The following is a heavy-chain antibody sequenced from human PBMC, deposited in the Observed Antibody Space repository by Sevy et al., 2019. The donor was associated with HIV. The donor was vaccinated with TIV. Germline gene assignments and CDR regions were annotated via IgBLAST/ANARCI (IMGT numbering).Heavy chain of an antibody. CDR1: GFTFSNAW. D-gene: IGHD6-6*01. J-gene: IGHJ6*02. V-gene: IGHV3-15*01. Sequence: GGSLRLSCAASGFTFSNAWMNWVRQAPGKGLEWVGRIKRKTDGGTTDYAAPVKGRFTISRDDSRNTHYLQMNSLKTEDTAVYYCTTDPYSSSQFYYYYGTDVWGQGTTVTVSS. CDR2: IKRKTDGGTT. CDR3: TTDPYSSSQFYYYYGTDV.